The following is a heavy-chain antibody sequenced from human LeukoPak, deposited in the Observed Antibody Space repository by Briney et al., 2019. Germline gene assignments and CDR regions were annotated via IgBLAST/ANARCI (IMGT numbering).Heavy chain of an antibody. D-gene: IGHD3-16*01. J-gene: IGHJ5*02. CDR1: GYTFTSYD. Sequence: ASVKVSCTASGYTFTSYDINWVRQATGQGLEWMGWMNPNSGNTGYAQKFQGRVTMTRNTSISTAYMELSSLRSEDTAVYYCARGLTVRGNWFDPWGQGTLVTVSS. V-gene: IGHV1-8*01. CDR3: ARGLTVRGNWFDP. CDR2: MNPNSGNT.